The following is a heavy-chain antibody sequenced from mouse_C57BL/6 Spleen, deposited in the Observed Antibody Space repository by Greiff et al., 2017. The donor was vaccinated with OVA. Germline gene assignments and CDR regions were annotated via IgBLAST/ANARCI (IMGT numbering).Heavy chain of an antibody. J-gene: IGHJ1*03. Sequence: VQLKQSGPELVKPGASVKIPCKASGYTFTDYNMDWVKQSHGKSLEWIGDINPNNGGTIYNQKFKGKATLTVDKSSSTAYMELRSLTSEDTAVYYCARERVRWDGYFDVWGTGTTVTVSS. V-gene: IGHV1-18*01. D-gene: IGHD4-1*01. CDR1: GYTFTDYN. CDR3: ARERVRWDGYFDV. CDR2: INPNNGGT.